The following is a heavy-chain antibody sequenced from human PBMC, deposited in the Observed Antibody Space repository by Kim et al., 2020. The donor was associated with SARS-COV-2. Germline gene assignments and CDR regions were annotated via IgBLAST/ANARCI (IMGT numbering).Heavy chain of an antibody. CDR2: K. Sequence: KRYSPYLKSRLTITKDTSKNQVVLTMTNMDPVETATYYCAHYYDLGAFDIWGQGTMVTVSS. D-gene: IGHD3-3*01. CDR3: AHYYDLGAFDI. V-gene: IGHV2-5*01. J-gene: IGHJ3*02.